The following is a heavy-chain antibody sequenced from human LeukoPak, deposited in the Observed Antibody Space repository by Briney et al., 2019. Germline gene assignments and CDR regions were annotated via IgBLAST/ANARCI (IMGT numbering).Heavy chain of an antibody. CDR2: IKQDGSDK. CDR3: ARVRCSSNSCFPDY. D-gene: IGHD2-2*01. J-gene: IGHJ4*02. CDR1: GFTFSTYW. V-gene: IGHV3-7*01. Sequence: PGGSLRLSCAASGFTFSTYWMSWVRQAPGKGLERVANIKQDGSDKYYVDSVKGRFTISRDNAKNSLFLQMNSLRAEDTAVYYCARVRCSSNSCFPDYWGQGTLVTVSS.